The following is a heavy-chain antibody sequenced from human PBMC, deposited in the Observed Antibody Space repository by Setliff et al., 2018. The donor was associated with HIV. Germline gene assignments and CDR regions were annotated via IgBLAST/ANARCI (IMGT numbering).Heavy chain of an antibody. V-gene: IGHV4-38-2*01. D-gene: IGHD5-12*01. CDR2: IYQSGSI. Sequence: SETLSLTCAASGYSINSGFSRAWIRQPPGQGPQWIGSIYQSGSIYYNPSLQSRVTISLDTSKNHFSLKLSSVTAADTAVYYCARGDGYRGNDAYYDTGLDVWGQGITVTVSS. CDR3: ARGDGYRGNDAYYDTGLDV. J-gene: IGHJ6*02. CDR1: GYSINSGFS.